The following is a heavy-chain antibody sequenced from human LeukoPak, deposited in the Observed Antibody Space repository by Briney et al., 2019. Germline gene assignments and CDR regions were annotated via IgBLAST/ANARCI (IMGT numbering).Heavy chain of an antibody. V-gene: IGHV3-33*08. CDR1: GFTFSSYG. CDR3: AREASDAFDI. Sequence: AGGSLRLSCAASGFTFSSYGMHWVRQAPGKGLEWVALIRYDGSNKNYADSVKGRFTISRDNSKNTLFLQMNSLRAEDTAVYYCAREASDAFDIWGQGTMVTVSS. J-gene: IGHJ3*02. CDR2: IRYDGSNK.